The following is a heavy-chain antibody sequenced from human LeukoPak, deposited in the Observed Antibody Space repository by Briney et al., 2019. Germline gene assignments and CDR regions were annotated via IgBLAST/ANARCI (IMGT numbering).Heavy chain of an antibody. CDR2: IKSRGEGGTR. D-gene: IGHD5-12*01. Sequence: GGSLRLSCAASGFTFGDAWMSWVRQAPGKGLEWVARIKSRGEGGTRVHAAPVKCRFTISLDDSKDTVNLQMDNLKHQDTAVYYCTTGRDNGYDIDYWGQGTLVTVSS. V-gene: IGHV3-15*01. CDR3: TTGRDNGYDIDY. CDR1: GFTFGDAW. J-gene: IGHJ4*02.